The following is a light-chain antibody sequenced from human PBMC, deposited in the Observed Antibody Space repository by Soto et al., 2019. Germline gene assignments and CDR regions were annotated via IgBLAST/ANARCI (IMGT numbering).Light chain of an antibody. V-gene: IGLV2-14*01. Sequence: QSALTXPASVSGSPGQSITISCTGTSSDVGGYNYVSWYQQHPGKAPKLMIYEVSNRPSGVSNRFSGSKSGNTASLTISGLQAEDEADYYCTSYTSSITYVFGTGTKVPVL. CDR3: TSYTSSITYV. CDR2: EVS. J-gene: IGLJ1*01. CDR1: SSDVGGYNY.